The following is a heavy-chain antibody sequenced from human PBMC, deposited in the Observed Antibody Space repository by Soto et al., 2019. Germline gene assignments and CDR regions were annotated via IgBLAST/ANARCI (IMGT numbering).Heavy chain of an antibody. D-gene: IGHD3-9*01. J-gene: IGHJ6*02. Sequence: ASVKVSCKASGGTFSSYAISWVRQAPGQGLEWMGGIIPIFGTANYAQKFQGRVTITADESTSTAYMELSSLRSEDTAVYYCARGPLRYFDWLDGMDVWGQGTTVTVS. CDR1: GGTFSSYA. V-gene: IGHV1-69*13. CDR2: IIPIFGTA. CDR3: ARGPLRYFDWLDGMDV.